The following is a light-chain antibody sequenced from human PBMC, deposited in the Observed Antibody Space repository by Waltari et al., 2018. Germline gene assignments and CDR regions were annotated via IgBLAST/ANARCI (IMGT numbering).Light chain of an antibody. J-gene: IGKJ1*01. CDR1: QGIRND. Sequence: AIQMTQSPSSLSASVGDRVTITCRASQGIRNDLGWYQQKPGKAPKLLIDAASSVQSGVPSRFSGSGSGTDFTLTISSLQPEEFATYYCLQDYNYPWTFGQGTKVEIK. CDR2: AAS. CDR3: LQDYNYPWT. V-gene: IGKV1-6*01.